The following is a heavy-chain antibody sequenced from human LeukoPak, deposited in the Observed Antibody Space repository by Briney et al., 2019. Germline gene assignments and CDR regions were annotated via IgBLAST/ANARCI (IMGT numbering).Heavy chain of an antibody. Sequence: GESLKISCKGFGYSFTSYCIGWVRRMPGKGLEWMGILYPGDSDTRYSPSFQGQVTISADKSISTAYLQLSSLKASDPAMYYCARLAVTTSPSDSWGQGTLVTVSS. D-gene: IGHD4-17*01. CDR2: LYPGDSDT. V-gene: IGHV5-51*01. CDR3: ARLAVTTSPSDS. J-gene: IGHJ4*02. CDR1: GYSFTSYC.